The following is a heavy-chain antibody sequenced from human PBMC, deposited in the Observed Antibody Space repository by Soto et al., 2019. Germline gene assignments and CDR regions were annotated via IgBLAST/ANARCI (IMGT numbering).Heavy chain of an antibody. D-gene: IGHD6-6*01. CDR1: GFTFSSYS. CDR3: ARGEQLVEDYFDY. CDR2: ISSSSSYI. Sequence: GGSLRLSCAASGFTFSSYSMNWVRQAPGKGLEWVSSISSSSSYIYYADSVKGRFTISRDNAKNPLYLQMNSLRAEDTAVYYCARGEQLVEDYFDYWGQGTLVTVSS. J-gene: IGHJ4*02. V-gene: IGHV3-21*01.